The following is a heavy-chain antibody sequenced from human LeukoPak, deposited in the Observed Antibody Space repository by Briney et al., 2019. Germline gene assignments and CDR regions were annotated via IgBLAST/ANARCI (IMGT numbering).Heavy chain of an antibody. CDR3: ARVGDGSSWFFDY. CDR2: IYYSGST. Sequence: SETLSLTCTVSGGSISSGDYYWSWIRQPPGKGLEWIGYIYYSGSTYYNPSLKSRVTISVDTSKNQFSLKLSSVTAADTAVYYCARVGDGSSWFFDYWGQGTLVTVSS. V-gene: IGHV4-30-4*02. CDR1: GGSISSGDYY. J-gene: IGHJ4*02. D-gene: IGHD6-13*01.